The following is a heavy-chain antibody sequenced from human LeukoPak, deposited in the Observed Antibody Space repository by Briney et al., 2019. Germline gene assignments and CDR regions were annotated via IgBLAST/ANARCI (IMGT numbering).Heavy chain of an antibody. D-gene: IGHD3-22*01. J-gene: IGHJ4*02. CDR1: GFTFSSYS. CDR3: AKRRWDSGGYFDY. CDR2: ITGGGDYT. Sequence: GGSLRLSCATSGFTFSSYSMTWVRQAPGKGLEWVSAITGGGDYTDYADSVKGRFTISRDNSKNTLYLQMSSLRAGDTALYYCAKRRWDSGGYFDYWGQGTLVTVSS. V-gene: IGHV3-23*01.